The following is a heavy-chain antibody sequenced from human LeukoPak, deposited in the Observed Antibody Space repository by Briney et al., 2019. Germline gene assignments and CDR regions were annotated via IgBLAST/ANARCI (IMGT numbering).Heavy chain of an antibody. D-gene: IGHD3-3*01. J-gene: IGHJ3*02. V-gene: IGHV4-4*09. CDR3: AGITIFGVVKDAFDI. CDR1: GGSISSYY. Sequence: SETLSLTCTVSGGSISSYYWSWIRQPPGKGLEWIGCIYTSGSTNYNPSLKSRVTISVDTSKNQFSLKLSSVTAADTAVYYCAGITIFGVVKDAFDIWGQGTMVTVSS. CDR2: IYTSGST.